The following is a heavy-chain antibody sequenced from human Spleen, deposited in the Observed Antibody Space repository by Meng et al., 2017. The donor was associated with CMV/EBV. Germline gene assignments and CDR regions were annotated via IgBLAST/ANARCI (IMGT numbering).Heavy chain of an antibody. CDR2: IESKAHRYAT. CDR1: GFIVSGLA. J-gene: IGHJ4*02. V-gene: IGHV3-73*01. D-gene: IGHD6-25*01. CDR3: ARGEYSSGDY. Sequence: CAASGFIVSGLAIRWVRQASGKGLEWVGRIESKAHRYATAYGASVKGNFTISRDDSKNTAYLQMNSLKTEDTAVYYCARGEYSSGDYWGQGTLVTVSS.